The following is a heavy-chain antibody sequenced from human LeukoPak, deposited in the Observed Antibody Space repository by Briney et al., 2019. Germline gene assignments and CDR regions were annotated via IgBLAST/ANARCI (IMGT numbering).Heavy chain of an antibody. CDR3: ASCRYYYDSSGYCPFDY. V-gene: IGHV1-69*05. D-gene: IGHD3-22*01. J-gene: IGHJ4*02. Sequence: SVKVSCRASGGTFSSYAISWVRQAPGQGLEWMGRIIPIFGTANYAQKFQGRVTITTDESTSTAYMELSSLRSEDTAVYYCASCRYYYDSSGYCPFDYWGQGTLVTVSS. CDR2: IIPIFGTA. CDR1: GGTFSSYA.